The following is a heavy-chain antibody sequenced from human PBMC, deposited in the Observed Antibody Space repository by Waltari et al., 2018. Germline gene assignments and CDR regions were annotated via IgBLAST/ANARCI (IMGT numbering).Heavy chain of an antibody. CDR1: GFIFATHS. J-gene: IGHJ3*01. CDR3: VKWGVPADAESAFDV. V-gene: IGHV3-30*01. D-gene: IGHD3-16*01. CDR2: ILDDGSDK. Sequence: QVKLVESGGGVVQPGRSLRLSCTASGFIFATHSMHWVRQAPGKGLEWVAFILDDGSDKFFADSVKGRFTISRDNSKNTLYLQMNSLRPEDTAVYYCVKWGVPADAESAFDVWGQGTMVTVSS.